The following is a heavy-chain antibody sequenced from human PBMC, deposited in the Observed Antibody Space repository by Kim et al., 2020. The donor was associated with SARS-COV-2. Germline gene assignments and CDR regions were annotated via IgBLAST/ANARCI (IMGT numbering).Heavy chain of an antibody. CDR1: GYTFTKYA. V-gene: IGHV7-4-1*02. CDR3: ASGDPRDY. CDR2: IDNNSGNP. J-gene: IGHJ4*02. Sequence: ASVKVSCKAFGYTFTKYAINWVRQAPGQGLDWMGWIDNNSGNPTHAQGFTGRFVFSFDSSVRTAYLQISGLKPEDTALYFCASGDPRDYWGQGTLVTVSS.